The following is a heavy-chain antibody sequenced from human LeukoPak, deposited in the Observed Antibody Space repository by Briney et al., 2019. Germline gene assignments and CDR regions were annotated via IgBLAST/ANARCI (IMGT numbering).Heavy chain of an antibody. CDR1: GYTFTSYG. D-gene: IGHD2-15*01. CDR2: ISAYNGNT. V-gene: IGHV1-18*01. CDR3: ARDQYIVVVVAATAMYNWFDP. J-gene: IGHJ5*02. Sequence: AAVKVSCKASGYTFTSYGISWVRQAPGQGVEWMGWISAYNGNTNYAQKRQGSVTTATDTSTSTAYMELRSLRSEDTAVYYCARDQYIVVVVAATAMYNWFDPWGQGNLVTVSS.